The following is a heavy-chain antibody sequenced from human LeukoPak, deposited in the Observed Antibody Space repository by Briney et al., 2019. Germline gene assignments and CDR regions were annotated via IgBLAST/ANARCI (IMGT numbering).Heavy chain of an antibody. D-gene: IGHD5-24*01. CDR1: GGSISSGGYY. J-gene: IGHJ4*02. V-gene: IGHV4-31*03. Sequence: SQTLSLTCTVSGGSISSGGYYWRWIRQHPGKGLEWIGYIYYSGSTYYNPSLKSRVTISVDTSKNQFSLKLSSVTAADTAVYYCARGERGGYILYYFDYWGQGTLVTVSS. CDR3: ARGERGGYILYYFDY. CDR2: IYYSGST.